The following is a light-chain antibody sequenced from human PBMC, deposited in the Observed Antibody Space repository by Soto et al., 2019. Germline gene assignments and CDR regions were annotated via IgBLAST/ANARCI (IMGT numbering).Light chain of an antibody. CDR3: SSYTSSSTLV. CDR1: SSDVGGYNY. CDR2: EVS. Sequence: QSALTQPASVSGSPGQSITISCTGTSSDVGGYNYVSWYQQHPGKAPKLMIYEVSNRPSGVSNRFSGSKSGNTASLTISGLDAEDEADYYCSSYTSSSTLVFGGGTKLTVL. J-gene: IGLJ3*02. V-gene: IGLV2-14*01.